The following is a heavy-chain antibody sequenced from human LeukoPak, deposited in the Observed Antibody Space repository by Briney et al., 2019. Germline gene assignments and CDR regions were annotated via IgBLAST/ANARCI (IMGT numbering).Heavy chain of an antibody. CDR2: IKQDGSEK. Sequence: GGSLRLSCAASGFTFSSYWMSWVRQAPGKGLEWVANIKQDGSEKYYVDSVKGRFTISRDNAKNSLYLQMNSLEAEVTVWHCCSRGGGSGWFTYYYYGMDVWGQGTTVTVSS. D-gene: IGHD6-19*01. V-gene: IGHV3-7*01. CDR1: GFTFSSYW. CDR3: SRGGGSGWFTYYYYGMDV. J-gene: IGHJ6*02.